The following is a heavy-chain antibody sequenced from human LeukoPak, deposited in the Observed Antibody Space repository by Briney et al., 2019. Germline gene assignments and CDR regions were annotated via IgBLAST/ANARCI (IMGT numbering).Heavy chain of an antibody. J-gene: IGHJ4*02. CDR2: IRYDSANK. V-gene: IGHV3-30*02. CDR1: GFRFSDYD. D-gene: IGHD6-13*01. CDR3: ARGKAAAGSHFDY. Sequence: PGGSLRLSCDTSGFRFSDYDMYWVRQAPGKGLEWVTLIRYDSANKYYADSVKGRFTISRDNSKNTLYLQMNSLRAEDTAVYYCARGKAAAGSHFDYWGQGTLVTVSS.